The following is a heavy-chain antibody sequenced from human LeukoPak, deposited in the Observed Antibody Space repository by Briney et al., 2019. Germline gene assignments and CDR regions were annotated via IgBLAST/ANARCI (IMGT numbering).Heavy chain of an antibody. V-gene: IGHV3-7*01. Sequence: GGSLRLSCAASGFTSSNYWMTWVRQAPGKGLEWVANIKQDGNEKYYVDSVKGRFTISRDNAKNSLYLQMNSLRAEDTAVYYCASGLRDRYGMDVWGQGTTVTVSS. CDR3: ASGLRDRYGMDV. J-gene: IGHJ6*02. CDR1: GFTSSNYW. D-gene: IGHD5-18*01. CDR2: IKQDGNEK.